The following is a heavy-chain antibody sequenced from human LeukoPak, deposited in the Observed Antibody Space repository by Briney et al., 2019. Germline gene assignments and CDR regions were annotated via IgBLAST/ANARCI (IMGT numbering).Heavy chain of an antibody. J-gene: IGHJ5*02. CDR3: GREKPVVPAANLNWFAP. Sequence: ASVKVSCKASGYTFTSYGISWVRQAPGQGLEWMGWISAYNGNTNYAQKLQGRVTMSTDTSTSTAHMELRSRRPADPAVYYCGREKPVVPAANLNWFAPWGQGTLVTVSS. V-gene: IGHV1-18*04. CDR1: GYTFTSYG. D-gene: IGHD2-2*01. CDR2: ISAYNGNT.